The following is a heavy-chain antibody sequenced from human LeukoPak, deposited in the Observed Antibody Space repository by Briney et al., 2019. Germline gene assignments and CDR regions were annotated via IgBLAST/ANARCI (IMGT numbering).Heavy chain of an antibody. CDR3: ARAGWYGAIKNYYGMDV. D-gene: IGHD6-19*01. CDR2: IKQDGSEK. V-gene: IGHV3-7*03. CDR1: GFTFSSYW. Sequence: PGGSLRLSCAASGFTFSSYWMSWVRQAPGKGLEGVANIKQDGSEKYYVDSVKGRFTISRDNAKNSLYLQMNSLRAEDTAVYYCARAGWYGAIKNYYGMDVWGQGTTVTVSS. J-gene: IGHJ6*02.